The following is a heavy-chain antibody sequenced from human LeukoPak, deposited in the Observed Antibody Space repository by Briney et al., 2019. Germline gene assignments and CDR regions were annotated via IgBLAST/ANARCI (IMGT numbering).Heavy chain of an antibody. J-gene: IGHJ6*02. D-gene: IGHD4-17*01. V-gene: IGHV1-2*02. CDR3: AREPYGDYGGGVDYYGMDV. CDR1: GYTFTGYY. CDR2: INPNSGGT. Sequence: ASVKVSCKASGYTFTGYYMHWVRQPPGQGLEWMGWINPNSGGTNYAQKFQGRVTMTRDTSISTAYMELSRLRSDDTAVYYCAREPYGDYGGGVDYYGMDVWGQGTTVTVSS.